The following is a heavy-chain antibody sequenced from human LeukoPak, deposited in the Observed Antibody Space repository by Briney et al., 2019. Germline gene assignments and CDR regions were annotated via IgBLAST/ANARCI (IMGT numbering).Heavy chain of an antibody. CDR3: AKRMIVVVGGAFDI. J-gene: IGHJ3*02. Sequence: GGSLRLSCAASGFTFSSYSMNWVRQAPGEGLEWVSDINYSGGSTYYADSVKGRLTISRDNSKNTLFLQMNSLRAEDTAVYYCAKRMIVVVGGAFDIWGQGTMVTVSS. D-gene: IGHD3-22*01. CDR2: INYSGGST. V-gene: IGHV3-23*01. CDR1: GFTFSSYS.